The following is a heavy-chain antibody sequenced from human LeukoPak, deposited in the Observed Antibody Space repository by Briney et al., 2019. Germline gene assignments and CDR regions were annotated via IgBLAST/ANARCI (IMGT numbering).Heavy chain of an antibody. V-gene: IGHV4-39*07. Sequence: SETLSLTCTVSGGSINTGDYYWTWVRQPPGKGLEWVGSLFYTGNTYYNPSLKTRVTISIDTSKNQFSLKLSSVTAADTAVYYCARENIVSTRDFDYWGQGTLVTVSS. CDR1: GGSINTGDYY. CDR2: LFYTGNT. J-gene: IGHJ4*02. D-gene: IGHD5/OR15-5a*01. CDR3: ARENIVSTRDFDY.